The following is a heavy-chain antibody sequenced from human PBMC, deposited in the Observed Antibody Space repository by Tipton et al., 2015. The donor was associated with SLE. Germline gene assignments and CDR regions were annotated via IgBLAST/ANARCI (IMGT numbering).Heavy chain of an antibody. V-gene: IGHV1-18*01. CDR2: ISAYNGNT. CDR1: GGTFSSYA. CDR3: ARVMGATYYFDY. Sequence: QSGAEVKKPGSSVKVSCKASGGTFSSYAISWVRQAPGQGLEWMGWISAYNGNTNYAQKLQDRVTMTTDTSTSTAYMELRSLRSNDTAVYYCARVMGATYYFDYWGQGTLVTVSS. D-gene: IGHD1-26*01. J-gene: IGHJ4*02.